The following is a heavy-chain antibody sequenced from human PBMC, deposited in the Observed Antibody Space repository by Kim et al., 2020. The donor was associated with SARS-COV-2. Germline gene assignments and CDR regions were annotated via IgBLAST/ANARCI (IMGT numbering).Heavy chain of an antibody. J-gene: IGHJ3*02. CDR2: ISYDGSNK. D-gene: IGHD4-17*01. V-gene: IGHV3-30*04. CDR3: ARGNGDFDAFDI. CDR1: GFTFSSYA. Sequence: GGSLRLSCAASGFTFSSYAMHWVRQAPGKGLEWVAVISYDGSNKYYADSVKGRFTISRDNSKNTLYLQMNSLRAEDTAVYYCARGNGDFDAFDIWGQGT.